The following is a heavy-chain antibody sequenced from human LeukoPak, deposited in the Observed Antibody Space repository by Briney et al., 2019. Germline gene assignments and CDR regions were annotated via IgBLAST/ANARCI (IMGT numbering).Heavy chain of an antibody. CDR2: ISYDGSNK. CDR3: AKDVTRITIFGVAYEH. D-gene: IGHD3-3*01. V-gene: IGHV3-30*18. Sequence: GGSLRLSCAASGFTFSSSAMSWVRQAPGKGLEWVAVISYDGSNKYYTDSVKGRFTISRDNSKNTLYLQMNSLRAEDTAVYYCAKDVTRITIFGVAYEHWGQGTLVTVSS. CDR1: GFTFSSSA. J-gene: IGHJ1*01.